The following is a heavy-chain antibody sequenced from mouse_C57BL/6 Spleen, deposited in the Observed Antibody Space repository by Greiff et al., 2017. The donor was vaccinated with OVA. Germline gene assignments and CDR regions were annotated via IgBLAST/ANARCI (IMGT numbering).Heavy chain of an antibody. V-gene: IGHV5-4*01. CDR3: ARDGDDYFDY. CDR2: ISDGGSYT. Sequence: EVQLQESGGGLVKPGGSLKLSCAASGFTFSSYAMSWVRQTPEKRLEWVATISDGGSYTYYPDNVKGRFTISRDNAKNNLYLQMSHLKSEDTAMYYCARDGDDYFDYWGQGTTLTVSS. J-gene: IGHJ2*01. CDR1: GFTFSSYA. D-gene: IGHD3-3*01.